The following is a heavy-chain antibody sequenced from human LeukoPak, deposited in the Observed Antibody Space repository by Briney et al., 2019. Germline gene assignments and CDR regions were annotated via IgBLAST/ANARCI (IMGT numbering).Heavy chain of an antibody. Sequence: GGSLRLSCAASGLTFNSYEMNWVRQAPGKGLEWDSYISSTSSTIYYADSVSGRFTISRDKAKNSLHLQMNSLRAEDTAVYYCARGESSGWDRQDFFDYWGQGTLVTVSS. J-gene: IGHJ4*02. CDR1: GLTFNSYE. CDR2: ISSTSSTI. CDR3: ARGESSGWDRQDFFDY. V-gene: IGHV3-48*03. D-gene: IGHD6-19*01.